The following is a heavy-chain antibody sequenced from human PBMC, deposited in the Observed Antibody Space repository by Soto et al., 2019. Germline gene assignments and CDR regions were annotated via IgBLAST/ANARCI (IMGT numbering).Heavy chain of an antibody. CDR1: GGSISSGGYY. J-gene: IGHJ4*02. Sequence: SETLSLTCTVSGGSISSGGYYWSWIRQHPGKGLEWIGYIYYSGSTYYNPSLKSRVTISVDTSKNQFSLKLSSVTAADTAVYYCAREEDSALFDYWGQGTLVTVS. CDR2: IYYSGST. V-gene: IGHV4-31*03. CDR3: AREEDSALFDY.